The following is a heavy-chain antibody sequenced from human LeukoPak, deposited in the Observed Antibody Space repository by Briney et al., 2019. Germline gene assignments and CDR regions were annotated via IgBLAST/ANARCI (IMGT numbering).Heavy chain of an antibody. V-gene: IGHV3-23*01. CDR1: GFTFSSYA. CDR2: ISDSGGGT. J-gene: IGHJ4*02. Sequence: PGGSQRLSCAASGFTFSSYAMTWVRQAPGKGLEWVSGISDSGGGTYYADSVKGRFTISRDNSKNTLYLQMNSLRAEDTAVYYCAKLPGRAADYWGQGTLVTVSS. CDR3: AKLPGRAADY.